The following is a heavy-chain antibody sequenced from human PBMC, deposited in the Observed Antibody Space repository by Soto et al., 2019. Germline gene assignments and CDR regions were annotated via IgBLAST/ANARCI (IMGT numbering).Heavy chain of an antibody. Sequence: PGGSLRLSCAASGFTFSSYAMSWVRQAPGKGLEWVSAISGSGGSTYYADSVKGRFTISRDNSRNTLYLQMHSLRPDDTAVYYCAADRALAVADWFDPWGQGTLVTVSS. CDR2: ISGSGGST. D-gene: IGHD6-19*01. J-gene: IGHJ5*02. CDR3: AADRALAVADWFDP. CDR1: GFTFSSYA. V-gene: IGHV3-23*01.